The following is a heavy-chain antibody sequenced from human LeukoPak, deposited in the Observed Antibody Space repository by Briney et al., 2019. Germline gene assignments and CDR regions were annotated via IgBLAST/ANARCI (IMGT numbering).Heavy chain of an antibody. D-gene: IGHD4-11*01. J-gene: IGHJ4*02. CDR2: IYYSGST. CDR3: ARWRSRGFERDYSNQYYFDY. Sequence: SETPSLTCTVSGGSISSHYWSWIRQPPGKGLEWIGYIYYSGSTNYNPSLKSRVTISVDTSKNQFSLKLSSVTAAVTAVYYCARWRSRGFERDYSNQYYFDYWGQGTLVTVSS. V-gene: IGHV4-59*11. CDR1: GGSISSHY.